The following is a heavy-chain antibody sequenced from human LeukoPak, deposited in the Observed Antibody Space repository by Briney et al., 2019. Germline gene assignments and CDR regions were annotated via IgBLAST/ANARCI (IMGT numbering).Heavy chain of an antibody. V-gene: IGHV3-48*01. CDR3: ARDYGAWSY. Sequence: GGSLRLSCAASGFIFSTYSMNWVRQAPGKGLEWVSYISRRSSTIYYADPVKGRFTISRDNAKNSLYLQMNSLRAEDTAVYYCARDYGAWSYWGQGTLVTVSS. CDR1: GFIFSTYS. CDR2: ISRRSSTI. J-gene: IGHJ4*02. D-gene: IGHD4-17*01.